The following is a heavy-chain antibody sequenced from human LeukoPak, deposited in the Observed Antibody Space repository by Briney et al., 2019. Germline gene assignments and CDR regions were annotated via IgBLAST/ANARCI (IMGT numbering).Heavy chain of an antibody. V-gene: IGHV3-48*03. D-gene: IGHD3-22*01. CDR3: TTLGYHLDS. Sequence: GGSLRLSCAATGFAFSAYEMSWVRQAPGKGLEWVAYSSGSDTTIYYADSVKGRFVISRDNDRSSLYLQMNSLRAEDTALYYCTTLGYHLDSWGQGTLVTVSS. J-gene: IGHJ4*02. CDR1: GFAFSAYE. CDR2: SSGSDTTI.